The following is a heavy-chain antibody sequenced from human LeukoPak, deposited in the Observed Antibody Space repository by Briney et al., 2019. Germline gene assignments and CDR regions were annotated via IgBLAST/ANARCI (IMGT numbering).Heavy chain of an antibody. CDR3: ARDSIADPFDY. D-gene: IGHD6-6*01. CDR2: IWYDGSNK. V-gene: IGHV3-33*01. Sequence: GGSLRLSCAASGFTFRSYGMHWVRQAPGKGLEWVAVIWYDGSNKYYADSVKGRFTISRDNSKNTLYLQMNSLRAEDTAVYYCARDSIADPFDYWGQGTLVTVSS. J-gene: IGHJ4*02. CDR1: GFTFRSYG.